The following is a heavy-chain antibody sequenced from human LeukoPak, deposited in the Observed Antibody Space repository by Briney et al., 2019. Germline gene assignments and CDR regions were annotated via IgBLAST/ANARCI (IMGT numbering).Heavy chain of an antibody. D-gene: IGHD2-8*02. V-gene: IGHV3-23*01. Sequence: PGGSLRLSCAASGFAFSDYAMTWVRQAPGKGLEWVSRISGSGYTTYYADSVKGRFTISRDNSKNTLYLQLNSLRVEDTARYYCARYCTDNCYGGLDPWGQGTLVTVSS. CDR2: ISGSGYTT. CDR1: GFAFSDYA. CDR3: ARYCTDNCYGGLDP. J-gene: IGHJ5*02.